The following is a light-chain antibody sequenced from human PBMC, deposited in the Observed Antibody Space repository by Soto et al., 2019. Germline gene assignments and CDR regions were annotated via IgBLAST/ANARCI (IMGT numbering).Light chain of an antibody. CDR2: DAS. CDR3: QQYNNWPLT. CDR1: QSVTNK. V-gene: IGKV3-15*01. J-gene: IGKJ4*01. Sequence: EMRMTQSPATLSVSPGERVSLSCWASQSVTNKLAWYQQRPGQPPRLLLYDASTRATGVPATFSGSGSGTDFTLTISSLQSEDFAVYYCQQYNNWPLTFGGGTKVDIK.